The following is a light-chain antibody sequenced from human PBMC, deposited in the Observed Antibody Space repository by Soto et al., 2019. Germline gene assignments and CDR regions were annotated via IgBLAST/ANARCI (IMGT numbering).Light chain of an antibody. J-gene: IGKJ4*01. V-gene: IGKV1-33*01. CDR1: QDISNY. CDR3: QQYENLPLT. Sequence: DIKMTQSPSSLSASVGDRVTLTCQASQDISNYLNWYQQKPGKPPKLLIYDASTLETGVPSRFSGSGSGTDFTFTISSLQPEDIATYYCQQYENLPLTFGGGTKVDIK. CDR2: DAS.